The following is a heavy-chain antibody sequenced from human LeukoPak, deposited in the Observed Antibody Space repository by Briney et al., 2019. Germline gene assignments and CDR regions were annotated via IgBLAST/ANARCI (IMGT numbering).Heavy chain of an antibody. CDR1: GFTFGKYW. V-gene: IGHV3-7*03. D-gene: IGHD3-3*01. J-gene: IGHJ4*02. CDR3: ARDQYDTWSRRGNFDS. Sequence: GGSLRLSCVASGFTFGKYWMSWVRQAPGKGLEWVANIKLDGSEKNYVDSVKGRFTISRDNTKNSLYLQMNSQRVEDTAVFYCARDQYDTWSRRGNFDSWGQGTLVIVSS. CDR2: IKLDGSEK.